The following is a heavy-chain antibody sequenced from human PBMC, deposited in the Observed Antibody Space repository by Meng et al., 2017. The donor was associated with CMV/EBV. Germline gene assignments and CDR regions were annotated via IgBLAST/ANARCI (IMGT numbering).Heavy chain of an antibody. J-gene: IGHJ1*01. CDR1: GFTVSSNY. CDR2: IYSGGST. CDR3: ASYSSGWYIQH. D-gene: IGHD6-19*01. Sequence: EVQLVGSGGRLGQPGGSLRLSCAASGFTVSSNYMSWVRQAPGKGLEWVSVIYSGGSTYYADSVKGRFTISRDNSKNTLYLQMNSLRAEDTAVYYCASYSSGWYIQHWGQGTLVTVSS. V-gene: IGHV3-66*01.